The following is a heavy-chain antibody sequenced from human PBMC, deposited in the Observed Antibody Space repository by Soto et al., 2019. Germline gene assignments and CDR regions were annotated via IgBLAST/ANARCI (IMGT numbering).Heavy chain of an antibody. V-gene: IGHV5-10-1*01. CDR1: GYSFTSYW. CDR3: ARQEPPRYCTSPTCFATFDY. J-gene: IGHJ4*02. Sequence: GESLKISCKGSGYSFTSYWISWVRQMPGKGLEWMGRIDPSDSYTNYSPSFQGHVTISADKSISTAYLQWSSLKASDTAMYYCARQEPPRYCTSPTCFATFDYWGQGALVTVSS. CDR2: IDPSDSYT. D-gene: IGHD2-8*01.